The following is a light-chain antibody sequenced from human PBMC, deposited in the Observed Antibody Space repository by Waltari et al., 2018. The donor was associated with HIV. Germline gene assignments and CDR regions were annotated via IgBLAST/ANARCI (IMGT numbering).Light chain of an antibody. CDR3: GSYAGSNAYV. CDR2: EVS. CDR1: SNAVGYYNL. Sequence: QSALPQPASVSGSPGQSITISCTGPSNAVGYYNLVSWYQQDPGKAPKVMIYEVSKRPSGVSNRFSGSKSGNTASLTISGLQAEDEADYYCGSYAGSNAYVFGIGTKVTVL. V-gene: IGLV2-23*02. J-gene: IGLJ1*01.